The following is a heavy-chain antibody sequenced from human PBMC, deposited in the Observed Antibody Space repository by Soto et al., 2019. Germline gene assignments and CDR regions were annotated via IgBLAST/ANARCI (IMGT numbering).Heavy chain of an antibody. CDR2: ISAYNGNT. Sequence: QVQLVQSGAEVKKPGASVKVSCKASGYTFTSYGISWVRQAPGQGLEWMGWISAYNGNTNYAQKLQGRVTMTTDTSTSTAYMERRSLRSDDTAVYYCARWWGVVTVDPDYYYGMDVWGQGTTVTVSS. J-gene: IGHJ6*02. CDR1: GYTFTSYG. D-gene: IGHD2-21*02. CDR3: ARWWGVVTVDPDYYYGMDV. V-gene: IGHV1-18*01.